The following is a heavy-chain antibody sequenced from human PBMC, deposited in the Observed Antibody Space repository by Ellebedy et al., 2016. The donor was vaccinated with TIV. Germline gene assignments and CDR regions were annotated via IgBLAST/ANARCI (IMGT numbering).Heavy chain of an antibody. CDR2: ISYDGSNK. D-gene: IGHD2-15*01. CDR3: AKGVGEDDCSGGSCYSYRNIRQPFDY. J-gene: IGHJ4*02. Sequence: GESLKISCAASGFTFSSYVMHWVRQAPGKGLEWVAVISYDGSNKYYADSVKGRFTISRDNSKNTLYLQMNSLRAEDTAVYYCAKGVGEDDCSGGSCYSYRNIRQPFDYWGQGTLVTVSS. V-gene: IGHV3-30-3*01. CDR1: GFTFSSYV.